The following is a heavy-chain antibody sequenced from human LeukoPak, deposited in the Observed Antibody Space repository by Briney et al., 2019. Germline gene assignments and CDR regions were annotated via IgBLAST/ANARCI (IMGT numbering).Heavy chain of an antibody. V-gene: IGHV7-4-1*02. CDR2: IHPNTGNP. CDR3: ARAYQRLGDLSLPDY. D-gene: IGHD3-16*02. CDR1: GYTFTNYA. Sequence: ASVKVSCKASGYTFTNYAMNWVRQAPGQGLEWMGWIHPNTGNPTYAQGSTGRFVFSLDTSVSTTYLQISSLKAEDTAVYYCARAYQRLGDLSLPDYWGQGTLVTVSS. J-gene: IGHJ4*02.